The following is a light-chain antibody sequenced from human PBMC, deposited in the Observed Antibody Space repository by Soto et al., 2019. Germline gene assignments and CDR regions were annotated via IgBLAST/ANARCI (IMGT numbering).Light chain of an antibody. CDR2: SNS. J-gene: IGLJ3*02. Sequence: HSVLTQPPSVSGAPGQRVTISCTGSSSNIGAGYDVHWYQQLPGTAPKLLIYSNSNRPSGVPDRFSGSKSGTSASLAITGLQAEDEADYYCQSYDSSLSVVFGGGTKVTVL. CDR3: QSYDSSLSVV. CDR1: SSNIGAGYD. V-gene: IGLV1-40*01.